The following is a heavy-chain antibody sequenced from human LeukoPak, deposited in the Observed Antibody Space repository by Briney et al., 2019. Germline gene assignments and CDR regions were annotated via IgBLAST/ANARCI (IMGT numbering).Heavy chain of an antibody. D-gene: IGHD6-6*01. Sequence: PGGSLRLSCAASGLYFDSHAMHWVRQAPGKGLEWVAYISYTGGNEYYADPVKGRFTISRDNSKNTLYLQMNSLRTEDTAVYYCASPSSSHAGWGQGTLVTVSS. CDR2: ISYTGGNE. CDR3: ASPSSSHAG. V-gene: IGHV3-30*04. J-gene: IGHJ4*02. CDR1: GLYFDSHA.